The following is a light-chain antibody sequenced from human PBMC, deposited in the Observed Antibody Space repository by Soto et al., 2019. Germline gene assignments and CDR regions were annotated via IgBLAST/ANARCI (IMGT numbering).Light chain of an antibody. V-gene: IGLV1-40*01. CDR3: QSYDSSLSGNVV. J-gene: IGLJ2*01. CDR1: SSNIGAGYD. CDR2: GHI. Sequence: QSALTQPPSVSGAPGQRVTISCTGTSSNIGAGYDVHWYQQLPGTAPKLLIYGHINRPSGVPDRFSGSKSGTSASLAITGLQAEDEADYYCQSYDSSLSGNVVFGGGTQLTVL.